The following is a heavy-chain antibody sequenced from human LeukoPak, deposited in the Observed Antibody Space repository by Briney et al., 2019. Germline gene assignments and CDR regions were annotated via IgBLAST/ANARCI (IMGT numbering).Heavy chain of an antibody. CDR3: ARDSPAYCGGDCSDGAFDI. J-gene: IGHJ3*02. V-gene: IGHV4-59*01. CDR2: IYYSGST. CDR1: GDSISSYY. D-gene: IGHD2-21*02. Sequence: SETLSLTCTVSGDSISSYYWSWIRQPPGKGLEWIGYIYYSGSTNYNPSLKSRVTISVDTSKNQFSLKLSSVTAADTAVYYCARDSPAYCGGDCSDGAFDIWGQGTRVTVSS.